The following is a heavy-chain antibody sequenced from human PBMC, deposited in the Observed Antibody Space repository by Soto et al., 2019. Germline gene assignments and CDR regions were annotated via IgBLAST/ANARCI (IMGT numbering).Heavy chain of an antibody. CDR2: IYNGGST. J-gene: IGHJ4*02. CDR1: GFTVSSNH. CDR3: ARSFCSGGNCYPYYFDY. Sequence: GGSLRLSCAASGFTVSSNHMSWVRQAPGKGLEWVSVIYNGGSTYYADSVKGRFTISRDNSKNTLYLQVNSLRAEDTAVYYCARSFCSGGNCYPYYFDYWGQGALVTVSS. D-gene: IGHD2-15*01. V-gene: IGHV3-53*01.